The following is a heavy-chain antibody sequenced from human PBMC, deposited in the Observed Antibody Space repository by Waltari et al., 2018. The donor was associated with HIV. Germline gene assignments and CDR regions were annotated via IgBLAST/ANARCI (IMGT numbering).Heavy chain of an antibody. CDR1: GGSISSYY. D-gene: IGHD3-22*01. Sequence: QVQLQESGPGLVKPSETLSLTCTVSGGSISSYYWSWIRQPPGKGLEWIGYIYYSGSTNYNPSLKSRVTISVDTSKNQFSLKLSSVTAAVTAVYYCARDYYDSSGYYYGYSPWGQGTLVTVSS. CDR3: ARDYYDSSGYYYGYSP. CDR2: IYYSGST. V-gene: IGHV4-59*01. J-gene: IGHJ5*02.